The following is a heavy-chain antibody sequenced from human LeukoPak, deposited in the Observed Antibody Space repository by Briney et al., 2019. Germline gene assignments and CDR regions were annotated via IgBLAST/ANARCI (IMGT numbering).Heavy chain of an antibody. D-gene: IGHD6-13*01. J-gene: IGHJ4*02. CDR1: GFTFSSYA. Sequence: GGSLRLSCAASGFTFSSYAMSWVRQAPGKGLEWVSAISGSGGSTYYADSVKGRFTISRDNSKNTLYLQMNSLRAEDTAVYYCAKDRGSSSWYGDWYYFDYWGQGTLVTVSS. V-gene: IGHV3-23*01. CDR2: ISGSGGST. CDR3: AKDRGSSSWYGDWYYFDY.